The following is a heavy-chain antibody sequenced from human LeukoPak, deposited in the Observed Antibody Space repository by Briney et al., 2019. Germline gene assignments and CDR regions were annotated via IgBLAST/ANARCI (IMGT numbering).Heavy chain of an antibody. CDR2: TNSDGSRT. D-gene: IGHD1-14*01. Sequence: GGSLRLSCAASGFTFSNSWMHWVRQAPGKGLVWVSRTNSDGSRTNYADSVKGRFTIPRDNAKNSLYLEMNSLRAEDTAVYFCARYSTSETRNAFDLWGQGTMVTVSS. J-gene: IGHJ3*01. CDR3: ARYSTSETRNAFDL. CDR1: GFTFSNSW. V-gene: IGHV3-74*01.